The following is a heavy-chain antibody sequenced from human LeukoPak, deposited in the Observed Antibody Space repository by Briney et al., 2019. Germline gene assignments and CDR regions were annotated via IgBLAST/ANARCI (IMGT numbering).Heavy chain of an antibody. Sequence: ASAKVSCKASGYTFTTYAIRWVRQAPGQRREWMGWINTGNGNTKHSQNFQGRVTITRDTSASTAYMELSSLRSEDTAVYYCARHSLTYPAGFDYWGQGTLVTVSS. CDR2: INTGNGNT. CDR3: ARHSLTYPAGFDY. J-gene: IGHJ4*02. CDR1: GYTFTTYA. V-gene: IGHV1-3*04. D-gene: IGHD2/OR15-2a*01.